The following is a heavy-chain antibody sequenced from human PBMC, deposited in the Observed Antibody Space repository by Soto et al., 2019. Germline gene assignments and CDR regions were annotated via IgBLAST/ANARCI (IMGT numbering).Heavy chain of an antibody. D-gene: IGHD5-18*01. CDR1: GFTFSSYG. V-gene: IGHV3-30*18. J-gene: IGHJ4*02. CDR3: AKVAAMDHFDY. Sequence: PGGSLRLSCAASGFTFSSYGMHWVRQAPGKGLEWVAVISYDGSNKYYADSVKGRFTISRDNSKNTLYLQMNSLRAEDTAVYYCAKVAAMDHFDYWGQGTLVTVSS. CDR2: ISYDGSNK.